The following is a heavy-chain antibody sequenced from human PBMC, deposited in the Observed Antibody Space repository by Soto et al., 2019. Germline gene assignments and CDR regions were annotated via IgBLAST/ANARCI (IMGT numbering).Heavy chain of an antibody. D-gene: IGHD6-19*01. CDR2: IYSGGST. V-gene: IGHV3-66*01. Sequence: GGSLRLSCAASGFPVSSNYMSWVRQAPGKGLEWVSVIYSGGSTYYADSVKGRFTISRDNSKNTLYLQMNSLRAEDTAVYYCARTDSSGSLYYYYGMDVWGQGTTVTVSS. CDR1: GFPVSSNY. CDR3: ARTDSSGSLYYYYGMDV. J-gene: IGHJ6*02.